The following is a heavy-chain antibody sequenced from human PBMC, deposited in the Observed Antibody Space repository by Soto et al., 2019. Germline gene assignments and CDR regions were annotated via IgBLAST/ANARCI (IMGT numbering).Heavy chain of an antibody. CDR2: VYWDGDK. CDR3: AHILYCSSTGCQDY. CDR1: GFSLSTNGVG. Sequence: SGPTLVNPTQTLTLTCTFSGFSLSTNGVGVGWIRQSPGKALEWIAIVYWDGDKRYSPSLKNRLTITKDTSKNQVVLTMTNMDPVDTATYFCAHILYCSSTGCQDYWGQGTLVTVSS. D-gene: IGHD2-2*01. J-gene: IGHJ4*02. V-gene: IGHV2-5*02.